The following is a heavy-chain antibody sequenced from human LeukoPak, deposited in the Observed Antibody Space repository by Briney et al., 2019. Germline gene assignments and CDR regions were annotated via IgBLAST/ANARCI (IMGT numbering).Heavy chain of an antibody. D-gene: IGHD6-13*01. J-gene: IGHJ4*02. Sequence: GASVKVSCKASGYTFTSYDINWVRQATGQGLEWMGWMNPNSGNTGYAQKFQGRVTMTRNTSISTAYMELSSLRSEDTAVYYCARGSWSTGYSNYWGQGTLVTVSS. CDR2: MNPNSGNT. CDR1: GYTFTSYD. CDR3: ARGSWSTGYSNY. V-gene: IGHV1-8*01.